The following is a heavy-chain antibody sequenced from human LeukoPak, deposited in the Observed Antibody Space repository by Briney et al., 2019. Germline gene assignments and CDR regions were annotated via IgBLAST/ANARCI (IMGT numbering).Heavy chain of an antibody. CDR2: INQGGSDK. Sequence: GGSLRLSCAASGFTSRGHWMSWGRQAPGKGLEWVANINQGGSDKYYVDSVKGRFTISRDNANNLLYLQMNSLRGEDTAVYYCTRDRSRAEDDWGQGTLVTVSS. CDR1: GFTSRGHW. V-gene: IGHV3-7*01. J-gene: IGHJ4*02. D-gene: IGHD1-14*01. CDR3: TRDRSRAEDD.